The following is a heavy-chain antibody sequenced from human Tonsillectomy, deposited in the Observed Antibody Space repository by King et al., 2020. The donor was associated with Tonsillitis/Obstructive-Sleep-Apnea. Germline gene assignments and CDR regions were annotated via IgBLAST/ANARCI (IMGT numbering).Heavy chain of an antibody. D-gene: IGHD2-8*01. V-gene: IGHV4-34*01. Sequence: VQLQQWGAGLLKPSETLSLTCAVYGGSFSGYYWSWIRQPPGKGLEWIGEINHSGSTNYNPSLKSRVTISVDTSKNQFSLKLSSVTAADTAVYYCARSYLSSPLYYWFDPWGQGTLVTVSS. CDR1: GGSFSGYY. J-gene: IGHJ5*02. CDR3: ARSYLSSPLYYWFDP. CDR2: INHSGST.